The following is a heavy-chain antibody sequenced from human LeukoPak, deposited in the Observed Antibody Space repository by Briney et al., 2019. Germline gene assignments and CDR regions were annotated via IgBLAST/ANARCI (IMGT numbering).Heavy chain of an antibody. CDR1: GFTVSSNY. J-gene: IGHJ3*01. Sequence: GGSLRLSCAASGFTVSSNYMSWVRQAPGKGLEWVSVIYSGGSTYYADSVKGRFTISRDNAKNSLYLQMNNLRDDDTAVYYCARDRLLYSAFDVWGQGTMVTVSS. V-gene: IGHV3-53*01. D-gene: IGHD1-26*01. CDR2: IYSGGST. CDR3: ARDRLLYSAFDV.